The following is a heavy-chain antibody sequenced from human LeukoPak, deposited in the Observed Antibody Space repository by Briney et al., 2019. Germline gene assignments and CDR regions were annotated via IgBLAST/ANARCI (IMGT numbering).Heavy chain of an antibody. CDR3: ARVGWGDYYYYYMDV. CDR2: IYYSGST. Sequence: SETLSLTCTVSGGSISSYYWSWIRQPPGKGLEWIGSIYYSGSTYYNPSLKSRVTISVDTSKNQFSLKLSSVTAADTAVYYCARVGWGDYYYYYMDVWGKGTTVTVSS. CDR1: GGSISSYY. D-gene: IGHD3-16*01. V-gene: IGHV4-39*07. J-gene: IGHJ6*03.